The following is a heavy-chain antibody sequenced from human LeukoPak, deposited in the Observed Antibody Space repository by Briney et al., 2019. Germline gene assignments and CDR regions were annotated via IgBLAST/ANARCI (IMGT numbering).Heavy chain of an antibody. V-gene: IGHV3-30*04. D-gene: IGHD3-22*01. J-gene: IGHJ4*02. CDR2: ISYNGSHQ. CDR1: GFTFSTCA. Sequence: GGSLRLSCAASGFTFSTCAMHWVRQAPGKGLEWLTVISYNGSHQYYSDSVRGRFTISRDNSKNTLYLQMNSLRAEDTAVYYCAKGTYYYDSSGYDYWGQGTLVTVSS. CDR3: AKGTYYYDSSGYDY.